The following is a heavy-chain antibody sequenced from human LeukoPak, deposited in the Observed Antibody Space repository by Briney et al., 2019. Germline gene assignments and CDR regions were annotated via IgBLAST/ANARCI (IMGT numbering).Heavy chain of an antibody. J-gene: IGHJ4*02. D-gene: IGHD3-22*01. CDR3: AASSGSDY. Sequence: ETLSLTCAVYGGSFSGYYWSWVRQAPGKGLEWVANIKQDGSEKYYVDSVKGRFTISRDNAKNSLYLQMNSLRAEDTAVYYCAASSGSDYWGQGTLVTVSS. CDR2: IKQDGSEK. V-gene: IGHV3-7*01. CDR1: GGSFSGYY.